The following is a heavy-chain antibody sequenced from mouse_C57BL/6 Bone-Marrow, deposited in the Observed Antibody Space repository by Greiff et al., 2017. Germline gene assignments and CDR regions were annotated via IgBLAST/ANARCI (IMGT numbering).Heavy chain of an antibody. Sequence: QVQLKQPGADLVKPGASVKVSCKASGYTFTSYWLHWVKQRPRQGLEWIGRLHPSDTDTNSNQQFKGKAPLTVDKSSSPAYLQLSRLTSADTAVYYYALSYDSIDFDDGGKGTTLTVSA. V-gene: IGHV1-74*01. J-gene: IGHJ2*01. CDR3: ALSYDSIDFDD. CDR2: LHPSDTDT. D-gene: IGHD2-5*01. CDR1: GYTFTSYW.